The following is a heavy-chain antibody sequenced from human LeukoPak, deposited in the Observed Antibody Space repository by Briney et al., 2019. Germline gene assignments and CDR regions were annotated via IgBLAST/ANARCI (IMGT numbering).Heavy chain of an antibody. CDR3: AKESWGYGLDY. Sequence: GGSLRLSCAASGFTFDDYAMHWVRQAPGKGLEWVSGISWNSGSIGYADSVKGRFTISRDNAKNSPYLQMNSLRAEDTALYYCAKESWGYGLDYWGQGTLVTVSS. CDR1: GFTFDDYA. CDR2: ISWNSGSI. J-gene: IGHJ4*02. V-gene: IGHV3-9*01. D-gene: IGHD7-27*01.